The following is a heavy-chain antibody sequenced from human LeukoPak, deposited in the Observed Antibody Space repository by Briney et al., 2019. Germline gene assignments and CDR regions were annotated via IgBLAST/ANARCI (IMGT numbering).Heavy chain of an antibody. CDR2: ISYDGSNK. Sequence: GGSLRLSCAASGFTFSSYGMHWVRQAPGKGLEWVAVISYDGSNKYYADSVKGRFTISRDNSKNTLYLQMNSLRAEDTAVYYWAKVGDGDYVTAFDYWGQGTLVTVSS. D-gene: IGHD4-17*01. V-gene: IGHV3-30*18. J-gene: IGHJ4*02. CDR3: AKVGDGDYVTAFDY. CDR1: GFTFSSYG.